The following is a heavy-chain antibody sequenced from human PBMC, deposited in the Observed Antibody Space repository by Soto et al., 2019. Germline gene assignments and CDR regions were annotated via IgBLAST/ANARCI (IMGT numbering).Heavy chain of an antibody. J-gene: IGHJ3*02. CDR1: GYTFTGYY. CDR2: INPNSGGT. V-gene: IGHV1-2*04. CDR3: ARDKGVGAGPVDAFDI. D-gene: IGHD2-8*01. Sequence: GSVKVSCKASGYTFTGYYMHWVRQAPGQGLEWMGWINPNSGGTNYAQKFQGWVTMTRDTSISTAYVELSRLRSDDTAVYYCARDKGVGAGPVDAFDIWGQGTMVTVSS.